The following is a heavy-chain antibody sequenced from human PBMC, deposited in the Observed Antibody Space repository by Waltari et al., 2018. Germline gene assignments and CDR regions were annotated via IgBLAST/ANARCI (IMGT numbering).Heavy chain of an antibody. CDR1: GVSISIGSYY. CDR2: IYTSGSI. Sequence: QVQLQESGPGLVKPSETLSLTCAAPGVSISIGSYYWAWIRQPAGKGLEWIGRIYTSGSINYNPSLKSRVTISKDTSKNQFSLKLSSVSAADTAVYYCVGYSDTIGFRDGFRFWGQGTMVTVSS. CDR3: VGYSDTIGFRDGFRF. D-gene: IGHD3-22*01. J-gene: IGHJ3*01. V-gene: IGHV4-61*02.